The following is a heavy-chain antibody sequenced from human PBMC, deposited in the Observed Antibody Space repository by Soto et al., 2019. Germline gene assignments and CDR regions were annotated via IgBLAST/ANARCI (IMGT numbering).Heavy chain of an antibody. V-gene: IGHV4-59*01. D-gene: IGHD2-21*02. CDR2: MYNTGST. CDR3: ARDLWGYCGTDCYPLDV. CDR1: GGSISGYY. J-gene: IGHJ6*02. Sequence: SETLSVTCTVSGGSISGYYWSWIRQPPGKGLEWIGYMYNTGSTVYNPSFKSRVTISVDTSKNQFSLKLNSVTAADTAVYYCARDLWGYCGTDCYPLDVWGQGTMVTVSS.